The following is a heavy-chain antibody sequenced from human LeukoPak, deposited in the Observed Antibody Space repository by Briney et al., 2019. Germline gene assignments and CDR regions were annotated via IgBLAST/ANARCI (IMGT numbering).Heavy chain of an antibody. CDR3: GREVSYDSSGYFYNY. J-gene: IGHJ4*02. V-gene: IGHV4-61*02. CDR1: GGSISRGSYY. Sequence: TLSLTCTVSGGSISRGSYYWSWIRQPAGKGLEWVGRIYNSGSTNCNPSLKSRVTISVGSPKNQSSLKLSSVTAADTAVYYCGREVSYDSSGYFYNYWGQGTLVTVSS. D-gene: IGHD3-22*01. CDR2: IYNSGST.